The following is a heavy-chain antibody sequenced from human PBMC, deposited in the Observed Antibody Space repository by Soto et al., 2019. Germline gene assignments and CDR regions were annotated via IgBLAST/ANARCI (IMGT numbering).Heavy chain of an antibody. V-gene: IGHV1-18*04. CDR1: CYTFTSYG. D-gene: IGHD1-1*01. CDR2: ISAYNGNT. J-gene: IGHJ4*02. Sequence: SVKVSSRASCYTFTSYGLSWVRQAPVQGLEWMGWISAYNGNTNYVQSLKDRVSMTRDTSTSTVYMELRSLRSDDTAVYYCLREIESSGGCISFAYWGQGTQVTVYS. CDR3: LREIESSGGCISFAY.